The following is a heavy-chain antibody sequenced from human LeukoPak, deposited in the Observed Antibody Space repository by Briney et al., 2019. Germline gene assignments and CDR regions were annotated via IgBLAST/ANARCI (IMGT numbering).Heavy chain of an antibody. D-gene: IGHD6-19*01. CDR3: AKEIDSSGWYGDDAFDI. J-gene: IGHJ3*02. CDR1: GFTFSDHW. CDR2: IKKDGSEK. V-gene: IGHV3-7*01. Sequence: GGSLILSCAASGFTFSDHWMSWVRQAPGKGLEWVADIKKDGSEKNQVDSVTISRDNAKNSLYLQMNSLRVEDTAVYYCAKEIDSSGWYGDDAFDIWGQGTMVTVSS.